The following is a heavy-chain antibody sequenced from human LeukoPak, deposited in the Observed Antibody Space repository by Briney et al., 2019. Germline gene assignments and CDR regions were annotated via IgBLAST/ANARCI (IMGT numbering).Heavy chain of an antibody. CDR2: ISDNGGST. V-gene: IGHV3-64*04. J-gene: IGHJ4*02. CDR3: ARRVSYFDY. CDR1: GFILRSHA. Sequence: GGSLRLSCSASGFILRSHAMHWVRQAPGKGLEYVSRISDNGGSTYYADSVKGRFTISRDNSKNTLSLQMNSLRAEDTAVYYCARRVSYFDYWGQGSLVTVSS. D-gene: IGHD6-6*01.